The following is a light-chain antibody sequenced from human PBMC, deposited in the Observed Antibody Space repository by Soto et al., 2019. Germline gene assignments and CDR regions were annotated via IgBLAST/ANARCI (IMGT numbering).Light chain of an antibody. Sequence: AILMTQSPSSLSASTGDRVTITCRASQGISSYLAWYQQKPGKAPKLLIYDASRLQSGVPSRFSGSGGGTDFTLSISSVQPEDFATYFCQQSYMDPITFGQGTRLEI. V-gene: IGKV1-8*01. CDR1: QGISSY. CDR2: DAS. J-gene: IGKJ5*01. CDR3: QQSYMDPIT.